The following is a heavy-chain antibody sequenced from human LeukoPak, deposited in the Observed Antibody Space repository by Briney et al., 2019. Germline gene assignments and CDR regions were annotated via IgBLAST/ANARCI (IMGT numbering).Heavy chain of an antibody. J-gene: IGHJ4*02. D-gene: IGHD6-19*01. CDR1: GFTFSSYS. CDR3: ARGRRIAVAGPNY. Sequence: GGSLRLSCAASGFTFSSYSMNWVRQAPGKGLEWVSYISSSSSTIYYADSVKGRFTISRANAKNSLYLQMTSLRAEDTAVYYCARGRRIAVAGPNYWGQGTLVTVSS. CDR2: ISSSSSTI. V-gene: IGHV3-48*01.